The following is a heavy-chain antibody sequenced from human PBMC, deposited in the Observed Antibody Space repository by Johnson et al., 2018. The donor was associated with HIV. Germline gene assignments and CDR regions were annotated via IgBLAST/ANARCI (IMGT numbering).Heavy chain of an antibody. CDR3: AREKRYSYGTEAFDI. CDR2: ISYDGSNK. V-gene: IGHV3-30-3*01. CDR1: GFTFSRYA. D-gene: IGHD5-18*01. J-gene: IGHJ3*02. Sequence: QVQLVESGGGVVLPGRSLRLSCAASGFTFSRYAMCRVRRAPGKGLEWEAIISYDGSNKYYADSVKGRFTISRDNSKNTLYLKMNSLRAEDTAVYYCAREKRYSYGTEAFDIWGQGTMVTVSS.